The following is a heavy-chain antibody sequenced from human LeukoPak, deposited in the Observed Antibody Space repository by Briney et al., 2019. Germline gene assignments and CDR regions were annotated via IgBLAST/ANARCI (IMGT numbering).Heavy chain of an antibody. CDR1: GGSFSGYY. J-gene: IGHJ4*02. Sequence: SKTLSLTCAVYGGSFSGYYWSWIRQPPGKGLEWNGEINHSGSTNYNPSLKSRVTVSVDTPKNQFSLKLSSVTAAATALYYCASMGWLQSLDFDYWGQGTLVTVSS. CDR2: INHSGST. V-gene: IGHV4-34*01. D-gene: IGHD5-24*01. CDR3: ASMGWLQSLDFDY.